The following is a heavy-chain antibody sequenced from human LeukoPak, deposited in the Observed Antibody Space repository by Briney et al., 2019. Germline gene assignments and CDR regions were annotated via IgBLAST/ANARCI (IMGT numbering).Heavy chain of an antibody. D-gene: IGHD6-19*01. Sequence: SETLTLICTVSGGSISSYYWSWIRQPPGKGLDWIGFISYSGGTNYNPSLKSRVTISVDTSKNQFSLRLSSVTAADTAIYYCARDGYSGAWASYYFDFWGQGTLVTVSS. CDR1: GGSISSYY. CDR3: ARDGYSGAWASYYFDF. J-gene: IGHJ4*02. CDR2: ISYSGGT. V-gene: IGHV4-59*01.